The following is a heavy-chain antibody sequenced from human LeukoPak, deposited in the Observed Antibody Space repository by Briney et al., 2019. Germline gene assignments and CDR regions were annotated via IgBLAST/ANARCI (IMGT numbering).Heavy chain of an antibody. CDR1: GGSFSGYY. Sequence: PSETLSLTCTVYGGSFSGYYWSWIRQPPGKGLKWIGYIYYSGSTNYNPSLKSRVTISVDTSKNQFSLKLSSVTAADTAVYYCASSLSGWAPFDYWGQGTLVTVSS. J-gene: IGHJ4*02. V-gene: IGHV4-59*08. CDR2: IYYSGST. CDR3: ASSLSGWAPFDY. D-gene: IGHD6-19*01.